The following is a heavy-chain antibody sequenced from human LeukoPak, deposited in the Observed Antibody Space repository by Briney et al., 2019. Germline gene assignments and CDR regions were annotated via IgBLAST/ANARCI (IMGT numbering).Heavy chain of an antibody. D-gene: IGHD3-10*01. CDR3: ARDIGMVRGVIITNHFDY. V-gene: IGHV3-48*04. CDR1: GFTFSSYS. J-gene: IGHJ4*02. Sequence: PGGSLRLSCAASGFTFSSYSMNWVRQAPGKGLEWVSYISSSSSTIYYADSVKGRFTISRDNAKSSLYLQMNSLRAEDTAVYYCARDIGMVRGVIITNHFDYWGQGTPVTVSS. CDR2: ISSSSSTI.